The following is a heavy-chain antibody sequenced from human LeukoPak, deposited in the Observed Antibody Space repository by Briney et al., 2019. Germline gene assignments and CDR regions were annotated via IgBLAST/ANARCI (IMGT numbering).Heavy chain of an antibody. D-gene: IGHD1-1*01. Sequence: GGSLKTSFKGSGYRFTNYWIGWGRQMPGKGLEWRGIIYPGDSDTRYSPSFQGQVTISSDNYISAAYLQWSRLKASDTAMYYCARYRQLWLEGPAYWGQGTLVTVSS. J-gene: IGHJ4*02. V-gene: IGHV5-51*01. CDR1: GYRFTNYW. CDR2: IYPGDSDT. CDR3: ARYRQLWLEGPAY.